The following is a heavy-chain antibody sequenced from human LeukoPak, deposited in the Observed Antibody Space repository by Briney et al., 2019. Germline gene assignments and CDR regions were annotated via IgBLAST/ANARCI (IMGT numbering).Heavy chain of an antibody. D-gene: IGHD5-18*01. CDR3: AKDMREGYSYGPGGFDY. CDR1: GFTFDDCA. J-gene: IGHJ4*02. V-gene: IGHV3-9*03. Sequence: GRSLRLSCAASGFTFDDCAMHWVRQAPGKGLEWVSGISWNSGSIGYADSVRGRFTISRDNAKSSLYLQMNSLRAEDMALYYCAKDMREGYSYGPGGFDYWGQGTLVTVSS. CDR2: ISWNSGSI.